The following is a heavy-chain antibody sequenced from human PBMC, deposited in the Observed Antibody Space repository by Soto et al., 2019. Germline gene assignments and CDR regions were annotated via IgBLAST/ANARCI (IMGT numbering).Heavy chain of an antibody. CDR3: ARLSGDHSAFFSYGMDA. D-gene: IGHD2-21*01. Sequence: GGSLRLSCAASGFTFSSYDMHWVRQATGKGLEWVSAIGTAGDTYYPGSVKGRFTISRDNARNTLSLQMNSLRADDTAVYYCARLSGDHSAFFSYGMDAWGQGTTVTVSS. J-gene: IGHJ6*02. CDR1: GFTFSSYD. CDR2: IGTAGDT. V-gene: IGHV3-13*01.